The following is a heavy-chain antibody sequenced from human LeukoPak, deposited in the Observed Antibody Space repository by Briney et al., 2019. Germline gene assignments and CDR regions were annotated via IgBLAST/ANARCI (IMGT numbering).Heavy chain of an antibody. CDR2: ISGSGGST. J-gene: IGHJ6*03. D-gene: IGHD2-2*01. CDR1: GFTFSSYA. V-gene: IGHV3-23*01. Sequence: GGSLRLSCAASGFTFSSYAMSWVRQAPGKGLEWVSAISGSGGSTYYADSVKGRFTISRDNSKNTLYLQMNSLRAEDTAVYYCAKDPAGGVVPAAPQSYYYYYMDVWGKGTTFTVSS. CDR3: AKDPAGGVVPAAPQSYYYYYMDV.